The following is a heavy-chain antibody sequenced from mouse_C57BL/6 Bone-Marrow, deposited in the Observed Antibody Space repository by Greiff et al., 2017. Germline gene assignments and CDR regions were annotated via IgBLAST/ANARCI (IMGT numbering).Heavy chain of an antibody. Sequence: QVQLKESGAELVRPGASVKLSCKASGYTFTDYYINWVKQRPGQGLEWIARIYPGSGNTYYNEKFKGKATLTAEKSSSTAYMQLSSLTSEDSAVYFCARRDYYGIYYFDYWGQGTTLTVSS. CDR3: ARRDYYGIYYFDY. CDR2: IYPGSGNT. CDR1: GYTFTDYY. V-gene: IGHV1-76*01. J-gene: IGHJ2*01. D-gene: IGHD1-1*01.